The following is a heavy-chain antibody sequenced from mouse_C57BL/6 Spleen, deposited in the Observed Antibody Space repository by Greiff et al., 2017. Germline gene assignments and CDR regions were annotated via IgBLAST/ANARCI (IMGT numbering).Heavy chain of an antibody. CDR3: ARLRGYAMDY. V-gene: IGHV5-17*01. J-gene: IGHJ4*01. CDR2: ISSGSSTI. D-gene: IGHD1-1*01. CDR1: GFTFSNYG. Sequence: EVQLVESGGGLVKPGRSLKLSCAASGFTFSNYGMHWVRQAPEKGLEWVAYISSGSSTIYYADTVKGRFTISRDDAKNTLFLQMTSLRSEDTAMYYCARLRGYAMDYWGQGPSVTVSS.